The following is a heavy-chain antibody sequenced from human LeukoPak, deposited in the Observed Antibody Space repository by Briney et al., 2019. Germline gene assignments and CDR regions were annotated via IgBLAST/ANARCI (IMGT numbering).Heavy chain of an antibody. CDR3: ARPYYYDSRIDP. Sequence: SETLSLTCTVSGGSISSGDYYWSWIRQPPGKGLEWIGYTYYSGSTYYNPSLKSRVTISVDTSKNQFSLKLSSVTAADTAVYFCARPYYYDSRIDPWGQGTRVTVSS. CDR1: GGSISSGDYY. J-gene: IGHJ5*02. V-gene: IGHV4-30-4*01. CDR2: TYYSGST. D-gene: IGHD3-22*01.